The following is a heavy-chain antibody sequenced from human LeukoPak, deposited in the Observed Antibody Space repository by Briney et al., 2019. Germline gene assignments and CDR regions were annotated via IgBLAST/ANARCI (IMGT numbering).Heavy chain of an antibody. V-gene: IGHV3-30*18. CDR3: AKGHAFDI. Sequence: GGSLRLSCAASGFTFSSYSMHWVRQAPGKGLEWVAVISYDGSNKYYADSVKGRFTISRDNSKNTLYLQMNSLRAEDTAVYYCAKGHAFDIWGQGTMVTVSS. J-gene: IGHJ3*02. CDR2: ISYDGSNK. CDR1: GFTFSSYS.